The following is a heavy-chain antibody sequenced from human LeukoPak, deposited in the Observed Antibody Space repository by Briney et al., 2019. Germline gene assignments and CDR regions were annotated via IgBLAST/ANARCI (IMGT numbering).Heavy chain of an antibody. CDR3: ARGRYDFWIHRMDV. CDR1: GGTNSSDF. J-gene: IGHJ6*02. D-gene: IGHD3-3*01. Sequence: SETLSLTCAVSGGTNSSDFWSWIRQPPGKGLEWIGYIYYSGSTNYNPALNSRVTISLDTSKIQFSLRLSSVTAADTAVYYCARGRYDFWIHRMDVWGQGTTVTVSS. V-gene: IGHV4-59*08. CDR2: IYYSGST.